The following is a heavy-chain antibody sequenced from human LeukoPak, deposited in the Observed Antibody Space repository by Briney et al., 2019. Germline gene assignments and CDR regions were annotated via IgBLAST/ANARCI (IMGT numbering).Heavy chain of an antibody. Sequence: GGSLRLSCAASGFTFSSYAMSWVRQAPGKGLEWVSAISGSGGSTYYADSVKGRFTISRDNSKNPLYLQMNSLRAEDTAVYYCAKDVKSDGVWDIDHWGQGTVVTVSS. CDR2: ISGSGGST. V-gene: IGHV3-23*01. CDR1: GFTFSSYA. CDR3: AKDVKSDGVWDIDH. J-gene: IGHJ4*02. D-gene: IGHD4-17*01.